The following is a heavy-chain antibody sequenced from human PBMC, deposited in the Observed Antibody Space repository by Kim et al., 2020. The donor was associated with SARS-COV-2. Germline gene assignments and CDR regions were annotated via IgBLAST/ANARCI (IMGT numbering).Heavy chain of an antibody. J-gene: IGHJ6*03. CDR1: GFSVSSSY. D-gene: IGHD3-10*01. CDR3: ANYGSGGYYSFYNDMDV. CDR2: IYSGGTI. V-gene: IGHV3-66*02. Sequence: GGSLRLSCTASGFSVSSSYMSWVRQAPGKGLEWVSVIYSGGTIYYADSVKGRFIISRDNSKNTLYLQMNSLRVEDTAVYYCANYGSGGYYSFYNDMDVWGQGTTVTVSS.